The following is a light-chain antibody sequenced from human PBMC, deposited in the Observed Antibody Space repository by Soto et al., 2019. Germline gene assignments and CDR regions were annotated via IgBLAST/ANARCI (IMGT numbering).Light chain of an antibody. V-gene: IGKV3-20*01. Sequence: GLTQSPGTLSWSPGERASLSCRASQSVTSSHLAWSQQKPGQAPRLLIFGASGRAPGTPDSFSGSGSGTDFTLSISRLEPEDFEVYYCQQYGTSPITFGQGTRLEIK. CDR1: QSVTSSH. J-gene: IGKJ5*01. CDR2: GAS. CDR3: QQYGTSPIT.